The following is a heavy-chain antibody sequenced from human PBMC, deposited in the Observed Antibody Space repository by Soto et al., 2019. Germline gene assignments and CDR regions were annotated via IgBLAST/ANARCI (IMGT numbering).Heavy chain of an antibody. Sequence: PSLTCNVSGVSVCSGSCNWTWIRQPPGKGLEWIGFGSYSGTTNYKPSLKSRVTISVHTSRSQISLKVSSLTAADTAVYYCARGATVTQSDYWGQGTLVTASS. J-gene: IGHJ4*02. CDR1: GVSVCSGSCN. CDR2: GSYSGTT. D-gene: IGHD4-17*01. V-gene: IGHV4-61*01. CDR3: ARGATVTQSDY.